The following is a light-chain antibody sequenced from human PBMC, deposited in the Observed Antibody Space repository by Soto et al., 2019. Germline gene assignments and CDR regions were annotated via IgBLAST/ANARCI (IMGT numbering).Light chain of an antibody. Sequence: QSALTQPASVSGSPGQSITISCTGTNSDVGDYNYVSWYQQHPGKAPKLMIYEVINRPSGISNRFSGSKSGNTASLTISGLQADDEADYYCSSYTSSNTYVFGTGTKVTVL. CDR1: NSDVGDYNY. J-gene: IGLJ1*01. V-gene: IGLV2-14*01. CDR2: EVI. CDR3: SSYTSSNTYV.